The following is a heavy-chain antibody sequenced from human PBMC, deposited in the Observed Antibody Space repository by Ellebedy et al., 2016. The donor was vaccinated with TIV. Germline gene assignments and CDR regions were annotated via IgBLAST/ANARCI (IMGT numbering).Heavy chain of an antibody. CDR3: ARGPYSLWEAIDY. CDR2: INHSGST. D-gene: IGHD2-21*01. Sequence: MPSETLSLTCTVSGGSISSSSYYWGWIRQPPGKGLEWIGEINHSGSTNYNPSLKSRVTISVDTSKNQFSLKLSSVTAADTAVYYCARGPYSLWEAIDYWGQGTLVTVSS. J-gene: IGHJ4*02. CDR1: GGSISSSSYY. V-gene: IGHV4-39*07.